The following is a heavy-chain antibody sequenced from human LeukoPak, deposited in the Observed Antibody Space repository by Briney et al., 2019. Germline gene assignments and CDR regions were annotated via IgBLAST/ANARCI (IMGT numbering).Heavy chain of an antibody. CDR3: ARCWSFDRGYCDF. D-gene: IGHD5-12*01. CDR1: GHIFTSYG. J-gene: IGHJ4*02. Sequence: ASVRVSCKTSGHIFTSYGFTWVRQAPGRRPEWMGWVSAYNFATDYAWKFQGGVTMTADTSTGTVYMDLRSLRGDDTAIYYCARCWSFDRGYCDFWGQGTQVIVSS. CDR2: VSAYNFAT. V-gene: IGHV1-18*01.